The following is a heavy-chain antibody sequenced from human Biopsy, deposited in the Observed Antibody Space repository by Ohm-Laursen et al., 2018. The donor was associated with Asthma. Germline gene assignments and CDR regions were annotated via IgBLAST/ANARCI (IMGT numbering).Heavy chain of an antibody. CDR2: IDSVIGTT. J-gene: IGHJ4*02. CDR3: ARKAGSCISRTCYSLDF. V-gene: IGHV1-69*13. Sequence: GASVKVSCKSLGGTFNTYVIGWVRQAPGQRLEWMGGIDSVIGTTNYPQKFQDRVTITADDSTSTVYMELSSLRSEDAAVYYCARKAGSCISRTCYSLDFWGQGTLVTVSS. CDR1: GGTFNTYV. D-gene: IGHD2-2*01.